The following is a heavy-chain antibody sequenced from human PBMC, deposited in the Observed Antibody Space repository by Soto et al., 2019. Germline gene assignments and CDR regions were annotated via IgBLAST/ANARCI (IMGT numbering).Heavy chain of an antibody. J-gene: IGHJ4*02. D-gene: IGHD2-2*01. CDR3: ARDLDCSSTSCSGHY. CDR1: GGTFSSYA. CDR2: IIPIFGTA. Sequence: GASVKVSCKASGGTFSSYAISWVRQAPGQGLEWMGGIIPIFGTANYAQKFQGRVTITADESTSTAYMELSSLRSEDTAVYYCARDLDCSSTSCSGHYWGQGTLVTVSS. V-gene: IGHV1-69*13.